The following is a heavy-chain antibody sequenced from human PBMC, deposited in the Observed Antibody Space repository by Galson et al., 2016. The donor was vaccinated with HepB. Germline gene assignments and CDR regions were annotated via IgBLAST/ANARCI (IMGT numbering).Heavy chain of an antibody. CDR2: IDWDDDK. V-gene: IGHV2-70*01. CDR3: ARVITRTMKQLDY. CDR1: GFSLSASGMC. J-gene: IGHJ4*02. D-gene: IGHD3-22*01. Sequence: PALVKPTQTLTLTCTFSGFSLSASGMCVSWIRQPPGKALEWLALIDWDDDKYYSTSLKTRLTISKDTSKNQVVLTMTNMDPVDTGTYYCARVITRTMKQLDYLGQGILVTVSS.